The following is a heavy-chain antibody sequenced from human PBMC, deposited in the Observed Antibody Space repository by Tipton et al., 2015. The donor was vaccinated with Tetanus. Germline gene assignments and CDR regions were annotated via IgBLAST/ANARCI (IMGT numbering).Heavy chain of an antibody. J-gene: IGHJ4*02. CDR2: ISPVNENV. D-gene: IGHD3/OR15-3a*01. V-gene: IGHV1-18*01. CDR1: GYTFTHYG. Sequence: QLVQSGAEVKKPGASVKVSCKASGYTFTHYGVNWVRQAPGQGLEWMGWISPVNENVDYAENFQGRLTMTTDGSTATVYRDLRSLRSDDTAVYYCARGRGLGPHEYSEHWGQGTLVTVSS. CDR3: ARGRGLGPHEYSEH.